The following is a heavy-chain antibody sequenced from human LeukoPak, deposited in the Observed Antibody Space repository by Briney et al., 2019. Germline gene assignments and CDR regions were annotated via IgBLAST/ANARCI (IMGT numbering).Heavy chain of an antibody. Sequence: GGSLRLSCAASGLTFSSYWMSWVRQAPGKGLEWVANIKQDGSEKYYVDSVKGRFTISRDNAKNSLYLQMNSLRAEDTAVYYCARDLTYYDFWSGYDNYFDYWGQGTLVTVSS. CDR3: ARDLTYYDFWSGYDNYFDY. D-gene: IGHD3-3*01. CDR2: IKQDGSEK. CDR1: GLTFSSYW. J-gene: IGHJ4*02. V-gene: IGHV3-7*01.